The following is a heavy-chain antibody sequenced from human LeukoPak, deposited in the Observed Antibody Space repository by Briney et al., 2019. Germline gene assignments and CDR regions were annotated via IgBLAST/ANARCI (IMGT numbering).Heavy chain of an antibody. J-gene: IGHJ5*02. CDR1: GGSFSGYY. CDR2: INHSGST. CDR3: ARGRNYYGSGRPRFDP. D-gene: IGHD3-10*01. V-gene: IGHV4-34*01. Sequence: PSETLSLTCAVYGGSFSGYYWSWIRQPPGKGPEWIGEINHSGSTNYNPSLKSRVTISVDTSKNQFSLKLSSVTAADTAVYYCARGRNYYGSGRPRFDPWGQGTLVTVSS.